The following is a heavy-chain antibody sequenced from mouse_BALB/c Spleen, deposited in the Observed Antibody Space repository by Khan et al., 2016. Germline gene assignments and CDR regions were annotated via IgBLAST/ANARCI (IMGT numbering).Heavy chain of an antibody. CDR3: ARDTTVVAKDYFDY. Sequence: EVKLLESGPGLVKPSQSLTLTCTATGYSITSDYACNWIRQFPGNKLEWMGYISYSGSTSYNPSFKSRITITRDTSKNQFFLQLNSVTTEDTATYYCARDTTVVAKDYFDYWGQGTTLTVSS. V-gene: IGHV3-2*02. CDR2: ISYSGST. J-gene: IGHJ2*01. CDR1: GYSITSDYA. D-gene: IGHD1-1*01.